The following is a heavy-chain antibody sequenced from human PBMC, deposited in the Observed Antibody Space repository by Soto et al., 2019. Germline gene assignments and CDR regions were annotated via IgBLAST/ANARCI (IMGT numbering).Heavy chain of an antibody. CDR2: MNPNSGNT. J-gene: IGHJ3*02. Sequence: ASVKVSCKASGYTFTSYDINWVRQATGQGLEWMGWMNPNSGNTGYAQKFQGRVTMTRNTSISTAYMELSSLRSEDTAVYYCARSPYDFLHAFDIWGQGTMVTVSS. CDR3: ARSPYDFLHAFDI. CDR1: GYTFTSYD. V-gene: IGHV1-8*01. D-gene: IGHD3-3*01.